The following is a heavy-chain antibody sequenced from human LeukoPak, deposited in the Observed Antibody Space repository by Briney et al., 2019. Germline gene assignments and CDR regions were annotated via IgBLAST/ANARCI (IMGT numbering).Heavy chain of an antibody. CDR1: GFTFSSYA. Sequence: GGSLRLSCAASGFTFSSYAMHWVRQAPGKGLEWVAVISYDGSNKYHADSVKGRSTISRDNSKNTLYLQVNSLRAEDTAVYYCARDLRYCSITSCWGQGTLVTVSS. V-gene: IGHV3-30-3*01. CDR2: ISYDGSNK. J-gene: IGHJ4*02. CDR3: ARDLRYCSITSC. D-gene: IGHD2-2*01.